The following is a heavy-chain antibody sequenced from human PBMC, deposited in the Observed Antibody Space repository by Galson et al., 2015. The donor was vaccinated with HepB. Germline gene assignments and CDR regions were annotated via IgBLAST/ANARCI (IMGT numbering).Heavy chain of an antibody. CDR3: ARGGSSSIWYFDL. CDR2: IYHSGST. V-gene: IGHV4-4*02. CDR1: GGSISSSNW. J-gene: IGHJ2*01. D-gene: IGHD6-6*01. Sequence: ETLSLTCAVSGGSISSSNWWSWVRQPPGKGLEWIGEIYHSGSTNYNPSLKSRVTISVDKSKNQFSLKLSSVTAADTAVYYCARGGSSSIWYFDLWGRGTLVTVSS.